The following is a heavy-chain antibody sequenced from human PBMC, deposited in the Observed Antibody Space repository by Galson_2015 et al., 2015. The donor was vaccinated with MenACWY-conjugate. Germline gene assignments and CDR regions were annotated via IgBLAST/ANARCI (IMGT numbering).Heavy chain of an antibody. CDR3: ARSTNGSYSY. J-gene: IGHJ4*02. CDR2: IKTDGSTT. CDR1: GFTFSSYW. Sequence: SLRLSCAASGFTFSSYWMHWVRHVPGKGLVWVSRIKTDGSTTRYADSVKGRFTISRDNAKNMLYLQMNSLRDEDTAMYYCARSTNGSYSYWGQGTLVTVSS. D-gene: IGHD1-26*01. V-gene: IGHV3-74*01.